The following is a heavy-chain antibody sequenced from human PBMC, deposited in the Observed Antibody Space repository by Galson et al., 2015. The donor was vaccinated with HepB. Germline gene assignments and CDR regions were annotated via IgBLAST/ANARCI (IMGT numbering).Heavy chain of an antibody. J-gene: IGHJ6*02. CDR3: TRDFLCGYCYCYCCGMDV. CDR1: GFTFGVYA. V-gene: IGHV3-49*03. CDR2: IRSKAYGGTT. Sequence: ALRISGAASGFTFGVYAMSWFRQDQGQGLEWVGFIRSKAYGGTTEYAASVKGRLTISRDDSKSIAYLQMNSLKTEDTAVYYCTRDFLCGYCYCYCCGMDVWGQGTTVTVSS. D-gene: IGHD3-3*01.